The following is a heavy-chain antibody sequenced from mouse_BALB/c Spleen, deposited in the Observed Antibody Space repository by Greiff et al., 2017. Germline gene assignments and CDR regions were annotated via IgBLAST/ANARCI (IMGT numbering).Heavy chain of an antibody. CDR3: ARRPTGAGAMDD. D-gene: IGHD4-1*02. V-gene: IGHV5-12-2*01. Sequence: EVKLVESGGGLVQPGGSLKLSCAASGFTFSSYTMSWVRQTPEKRLEWVAYISNGGGSTYYPDTVKGRFTISRDNAKNTLYLQMSSLKSEDTAMYYCARRPTGAGAMDDWGQGTSVTVSS. CDR1: GFTFSSYT. J-gene: IGHJ4*01. CDR2: ISNGGGST.